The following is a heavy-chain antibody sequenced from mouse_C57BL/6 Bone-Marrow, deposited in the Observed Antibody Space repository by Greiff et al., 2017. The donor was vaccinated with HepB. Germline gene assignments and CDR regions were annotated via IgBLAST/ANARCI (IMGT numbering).Heavy chain of an antibody. CDR3: ARRGITTVVAPYAMDY. J-gene: IGHJ4*01. V-gene: IGHV1-72*01. CDR2: IDPNSGGT. D-gene: IGHD1-1*01. CDR1: GYTFTSYW. Sequence: VQLQQSGAELVKPGASVKLSCKASGYTFTSYWMHWVKQRPGRGLEWIGRIDPNSGGTKYNEKFKSKATLTVDKPSSTAYMQLSSLTSEDSAVYYCARRGITTVVAPYAMDYWGQGTSVTVSS.